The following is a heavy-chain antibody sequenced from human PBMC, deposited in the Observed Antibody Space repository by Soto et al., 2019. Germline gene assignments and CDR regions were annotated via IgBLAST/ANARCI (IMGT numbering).Heavy chain of an antibody. Sequence: QVKLVQSGAEVKKPGASVKVSCKASGYTFTSYDINWVRQATGQGLEWMGWMNPNSGNTGYAQKFQGRVTMTRNTSISTAYMELSSLRSEDTAVYYGAGKVYGSYNKYYFDYWGQGTLVTVSS. J-gene: IGHJ4*02. CDR2: MNPNSGNT. CDR3: AGKVYGSYNKYYFDY. V-gene: IGHV1-8*01. CDR1: GYTFTSYD. D-gene: IGHD1-26*01.